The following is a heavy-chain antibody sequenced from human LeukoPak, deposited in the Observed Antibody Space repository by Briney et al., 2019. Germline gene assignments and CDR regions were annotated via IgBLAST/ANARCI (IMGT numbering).Heavy chain of an antibody. Sequence: PGGSLRLSCAASGFTFSSSAMSWVRQAPGKGLEWVSAISGSGGSTYYADSVKGRFTISRDNSKNTLYLQMNSLRAEDTAVYYCAKDQKYGSPLATMVRGAAFDIWGQGTMVTVSS. CDR1: GFTFSSSA. CDR3: AKDQKYGSPLATMVRGAAFDI. CDR2: ISGSGGST. J-gene: IGHJ3*02. D-gene: IGHD3-10*01. V-gene: IGHV3-23*01.